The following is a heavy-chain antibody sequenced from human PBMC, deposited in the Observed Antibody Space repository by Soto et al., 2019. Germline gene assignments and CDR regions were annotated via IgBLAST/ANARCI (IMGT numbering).Heavy chain of an antibody. CDR2: ISSSSSYI. V-gene: IGHV3-21*01. D-gene: IGHD1-26*01. CDR1: GFTFSSYS. Sequence: GGSLRLSCAASGFTFSSYSMNWVRQAPGKGLEWVSSISSSSSYIYYADSVKGRFTISRDNAKKLLYLQMNSLRAEDTAVYYCARMGATDAFDIWGQGTMVTVSS. CDR3: ARMGATDAFDI. J-gene: IGHJ3*02.